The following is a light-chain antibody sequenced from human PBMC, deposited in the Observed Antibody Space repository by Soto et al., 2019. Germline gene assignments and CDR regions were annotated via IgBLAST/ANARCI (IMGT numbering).Light chain of an antibody. CDR3: QHYNSYSEA. CDR2: KAS. CDR1: QTISSW. J-gene: IGKJ1*01. Sequence: DIQMTQSPSTLSGSVGDRATITCRASQTISSWLAWYQQKPGKAPKLLIYKASTLKSGVPSRFSGSGSGTEFTLTISSLQPDDCATYYCQHYNSYSEAFGQGTKVELK. V-gene: IGKV1-5*03.